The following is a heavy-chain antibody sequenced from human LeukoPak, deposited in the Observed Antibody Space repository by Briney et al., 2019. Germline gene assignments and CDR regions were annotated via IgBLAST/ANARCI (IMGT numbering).Heavy chain of an antibody. CDR2: INHSGST. CDR1: GGSFSGYY. V-gene: IGHV4-34*01. Sequence: SETLSLTXAVYGGSFSGYYWSWIRQPPGKGLEWIGEINHSGSTNYNPSLKSRVTISVDTSKNQFSLKLSSVTAADTAVYYCERGSPPNDAFDIWGQGTMVTVSS. CDR3: ERGSPPNDAFDI. J-gene: IGHJ3*02.